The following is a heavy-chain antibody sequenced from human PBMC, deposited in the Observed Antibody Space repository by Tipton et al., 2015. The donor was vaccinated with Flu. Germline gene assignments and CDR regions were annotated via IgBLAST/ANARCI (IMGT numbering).Heavy chain of an antibody. D-gene: IGHD4-11*01. CDR2: ISRGGSA. CDR3: ARRDYSNYVSEPKNWFDH. CDR1: GDSIGSDYY. J-gene: IGHJ5*02. Sequence: TLSLTCSVSGDSIGSDYYWGWIRQPPGKGLEWIGHISRGGSAYYNSSLQSRVTISVDSSRNRFSLKVKSVTTADTATYYCARRDYSNYVSEPKNWFDHWGQRTLVSVSS. V-gene: IGHV4-38-2*01.